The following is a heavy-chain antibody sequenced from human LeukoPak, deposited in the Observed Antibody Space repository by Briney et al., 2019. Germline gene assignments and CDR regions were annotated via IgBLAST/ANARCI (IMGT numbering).Heavy chain of an antibody. CDR3: ASPRIRNVFDI. CDR1: GYTFTDYY. J-gene: IGHJ3*02. CDR2: INPNSGGT. V-gene: IGHV1-2*02. D-gene: IGHD1-1*01. Sequence: GASVKVSCKASGYTFTDYYMHWVRQAPGQGLEWMGWINPNSGGTHYAQKFQGSVTMTRDTSISTAYMELSRLRSDDTAMYYCASPRIRNVFDIWGQGTMVTVPS.